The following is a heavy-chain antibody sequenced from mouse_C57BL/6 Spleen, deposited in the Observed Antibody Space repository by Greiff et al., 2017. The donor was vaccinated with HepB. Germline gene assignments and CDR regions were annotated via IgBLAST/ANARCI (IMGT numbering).Heavy chain of an antibody. J-gene: IGHJ2*01. CDR2: IDPSDSYT. CDR1: GYTLTSYW. CDR3: ARFGSHYFDY. Sequence: VQLQQPGAELVMPGASVKLSCKASGYTLTSYWMHWVKQRPGQGLEWIGEIDPSDSYTNYNQKFKGKSTLTVDKSSSTAYMQLSSLTSEDSAVYYCARFGSHYFDYWGQGTTLTVSS. V-gene: IGHV1-69*01.